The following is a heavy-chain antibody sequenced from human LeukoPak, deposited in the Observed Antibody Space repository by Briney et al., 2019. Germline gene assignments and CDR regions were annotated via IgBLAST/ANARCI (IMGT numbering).Heavy chain of an antibody. Sequence: PSETLSLTCTVSGGSISSSSYFWGWIRQPPGKGLEWVGTIYYSGSTYYNPSLKSRVTISEDTSKNHSSLKLSSVTAADTAVYYCAREGTNFRNNWFDPWGQGTLVTVSS. CDR2: IYYSGST. CDR3: AREGTNFRNNWFDP. V-gene: IGHV4-39*02. D-gene: IGHD2-8*01. J-gene: IGHJ5*02. CDR1: GGSISSSSYF.